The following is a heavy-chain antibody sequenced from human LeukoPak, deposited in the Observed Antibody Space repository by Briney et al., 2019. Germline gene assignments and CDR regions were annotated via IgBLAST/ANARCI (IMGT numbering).Heavy chain of an antibody. CDR1: GFTFSSYA. D-gene: IGHD5/OR15-5a*01. CDR2: ISYDGSNK. CDR3: TTPFYVSA. Sequence: GGSLRLSCAASGFTFSSYAMHWVRQAPGKGLEWVAVISYDGSNKYYADSVKGRFTISRDNSKNTLYLQMNSLKTEDTAVYYCTTPFYVSAWGQGTLVTVSS. J-gene: IGHJ5*02. V-gene: IGHV3-30-3*01.